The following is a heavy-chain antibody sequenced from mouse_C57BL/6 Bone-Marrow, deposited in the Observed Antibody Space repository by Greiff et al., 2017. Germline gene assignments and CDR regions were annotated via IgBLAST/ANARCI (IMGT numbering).Heavy chain of an antibody. CDR1: GFTFSSYG. J-gene: IGHJ2*01. Sequence: DVKLVESGGDLVKPGGSLKLSCAASGFTFSSYGMSWVRQTPDKRLEWVATISSGGSYTYYPDSVKGRFTISRDNAKNTLYLQMSSLKSEDTAMYYCARRGDYDYDLYYFDYWGQGTTLTVSS. CDR2: ISSGGSYT. V-gene: IGHV5-6*02. D-gene: IGHD2-4*01. CDR3: ARRGDYDYDLYYFDY.